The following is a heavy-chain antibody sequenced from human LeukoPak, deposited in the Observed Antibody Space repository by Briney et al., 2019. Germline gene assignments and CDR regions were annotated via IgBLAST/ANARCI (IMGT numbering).Heavy chain of an antibody. J-gene: IGHJ5*02. D-gene: IGHD2-2*01. V-gene: IGHV1-18*01. CDR1: GGTFSSYA. CDR2: VSVYNGNT. Sequence: ASVKVSCKASGGTFSSYAISWVRQAPGQGLEWMGWVSVYNGNTNYAQKLQGRVTMTTDTSTSTAYMELRSLRSDDTAVYYCARSIVVVPAARGQVDPWGQGTLVIVSS. CDR3: ARSIVVVPAARGQVDP.